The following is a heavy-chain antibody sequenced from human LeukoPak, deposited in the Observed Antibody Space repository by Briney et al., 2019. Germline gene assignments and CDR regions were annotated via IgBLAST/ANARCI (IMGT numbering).Heavy chain of an antibody. CDR2: ITGTSGKT. CDR3: AKDHVNAGRLDY. Sequence: GGSLRLSCEVSGLIFSNFAMAWVRQAPGKGLEWLSLITGTSGKTYYAASVKGRFTISRDSSKNMVYLQMDNLRAEDTALYYCAKDHVNAGRLDYWGQGTPVTVS. D-gene: IGHD6-13*01. V-gene: IGHV3-23*01. J-gene: IGHJ4*02. CDR1: GLIFSNFA.